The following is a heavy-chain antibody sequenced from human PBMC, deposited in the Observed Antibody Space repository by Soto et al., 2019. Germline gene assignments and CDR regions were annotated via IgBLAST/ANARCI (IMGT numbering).Heavy chain of an antibody. Sequence: LSLTCAVYGESFSGHSWTWIRQTPGKGLQWIGQINHSGSASYNPSLKSRVTISVHTSNSQFSLELSSVTAADTAVYYCARGLITGSHYSGGWYYFDSWGQGTQVTVSS. V-gene: IGHV4-34*01. D-gene: IGHD6-19*01. CDR1: GESFSGHS. CDR3: ARGLITGSHYSGGWYYFDS. J-gene: IGHJ4*02. CDR2: INHSGSA.